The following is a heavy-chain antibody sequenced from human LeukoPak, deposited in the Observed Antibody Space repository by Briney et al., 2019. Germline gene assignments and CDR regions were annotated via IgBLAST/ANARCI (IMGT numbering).Heavy chain of an antibody. D-gene: IGHD5-12*01. CDR1: GGSISSYY. Sequence: PSDTLSLPCTVSGGSISSYYWNWIRQPPGKGLEWIGYIYYRGSTNYNPSLKSRVTISVDTSKNQFSLKPSSATATDTAMYYCARGDDYKSTLFDYWGQGTLVTVSS. J-gene: IGHJ4*02. V-gene: IGHV4-59*07. CDR3: ARGDDYKSTLFDY. CDR2: IYYRGST.